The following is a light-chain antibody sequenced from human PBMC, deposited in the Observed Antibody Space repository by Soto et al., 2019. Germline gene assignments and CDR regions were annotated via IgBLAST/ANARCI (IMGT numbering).Light chain of an antibody. CDR3: QQFNTYPIT. CDR1: QDIRGA. V-gene: IGKV1-13*02. Sequence: AIQLTQSPSSLSASVGDRVTITCRASQDIRGALAWYQQKPGKAPKFLIFDVSTLQSGVPSRFSGSGSETDFTLTISSLQPEDFGTYYCQQFNTYPITFGQGTRLEIK. J-gene: IGKJ5*01. CDR2: DVS.